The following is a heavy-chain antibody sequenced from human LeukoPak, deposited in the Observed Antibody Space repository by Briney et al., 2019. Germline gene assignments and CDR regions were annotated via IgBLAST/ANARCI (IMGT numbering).Heavy chain of an antibody. CDR1: GGSISSSSYY. J-gene: IGHJ4*02. V-gene: IGHV4-39*07. CDR3: ASWGYSSSWQRMHY. Sequence: SETLSLTCTVSGGSISSSSYYWGWIRQPPGKGLEWIGSIYYSGSTYYNPSLKSRVTISVDTSKNQFSLKLSSVTAADTAVYYCASWGYSSSWQRMHYWGQGTLVTVSS. CDR2: IYYSGST. D-gene: IGHD6-13*01.